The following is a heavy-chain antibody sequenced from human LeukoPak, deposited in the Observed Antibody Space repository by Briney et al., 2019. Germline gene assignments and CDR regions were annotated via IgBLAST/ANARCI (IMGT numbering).Heavy chain of an antibody. Sequence: GSLRPSYAAPGITFSDYFMSWIRQAPGKGLGWGSDSTSSGSTIYYGDSVKGRFTISRDNAKNSLYLQMNSLRAEDTAVYYCARAAAYCGGDCPSYYFDYWGQGTLVTVSS. D-gene: IGHD2-21*01. CDR2: STSSGSTI. CDR3: ARAAAYCGGDCPSYYFDY. J-gene: IGHJ4*02. CDR1: GITFSDYF. V-gene: IGHV3-11*01.